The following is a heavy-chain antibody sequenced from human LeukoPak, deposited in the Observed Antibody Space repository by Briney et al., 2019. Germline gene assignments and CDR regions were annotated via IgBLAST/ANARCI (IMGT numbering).Heavy chain of an antibody. J-gene: IGHJ4*02. V-gene: IGHV3-30*18. Sequence: GGSLRLSCAASGFTFSSYGMHWVRQAPGKGLEWVAVISYDGSNKYYADSVKGRFTISRDNSKNTLYLQMNSLRLEDTAVYYCAKDVSSNWNYPGIDYWGQGTLVTVSS. D-gene: IGHD1-7*01. CDR3: AKDVSSNWNYPGIDY. CDR2: ISYDGSNK. CDR1: GFTFSSYG.